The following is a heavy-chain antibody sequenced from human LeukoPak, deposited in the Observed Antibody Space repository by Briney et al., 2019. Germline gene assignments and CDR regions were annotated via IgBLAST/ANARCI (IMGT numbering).Heavy chain of an antibody. V-gene: IGHV3-21*01. CDR1: GFTFSSYS. CDR3: ARVGALSSSWLLY. CDR2: ISTSSSYI. Sequence: GGSLRLSCAASGFTFSSYSMNWVRQAPGKGLEWVSSISTSSSYIHYADSVKGRFTISRDNAKNSLYLQMNSLRAEDTAVYFCARVGALSSSWLLYWGQGTLVTVSS. D-gene: IGHD6-13*01. J-gene: IGHJ4*02.